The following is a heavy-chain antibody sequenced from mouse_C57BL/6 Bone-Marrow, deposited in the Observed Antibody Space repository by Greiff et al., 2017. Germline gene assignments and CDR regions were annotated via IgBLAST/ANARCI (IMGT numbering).Heavy chain of an antibody. CDR2: IYPGDGDP. J-gene: IGHJ4*01. Sequence: QVQLKESGPELVKPGASVKISCKASGYAFSSSWMNWVKQRPGKGLEWIGRIYPGDGDPNYNGKFKGKATLTADKSSSTAYMQLSSLTSEDSAVYFCARRTGTRVDYWGQGTSVTVSS. V-gene: IGHV1-82*01. CDR3: ARRTGTRVDY. CDR1: GYAFSSSW. D-gene: IGHD4-1*01.